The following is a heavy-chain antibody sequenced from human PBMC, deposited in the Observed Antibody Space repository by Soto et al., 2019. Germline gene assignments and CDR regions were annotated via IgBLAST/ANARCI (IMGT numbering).Heavy chain of an antibody. CDR3: AHPGYYSYGLDV. D-gene: IGHD7-27*01. Sequence: QITLKESGPTLVKPTQTLTLTCTFSGFSLSTSGVDVGWIRQPPRKALEWLALIYWDDDKRYSPSLKSRLTISKDTSKNQVVLTMTNMDPVDTATYYCAHPGYYSYGLDVWGPGTTVTVSS. CDR1: GFSLSTSGVD. J-gene: IGHJ6*02. V-gene: IGHV2-5*02. CDR2: IYWDDDK.